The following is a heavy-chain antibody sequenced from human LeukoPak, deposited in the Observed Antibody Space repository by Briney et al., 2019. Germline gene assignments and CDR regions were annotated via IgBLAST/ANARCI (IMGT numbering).Heavy chain of an antibody. J-gene: IGHJ3*02. CDR3: ARDMLGGARLRYAFDI. V-gene: IGHV1-2*02. CDR1: GYTFTGYY. Sequence: ASVKVSCKASGYTFTGYYMHWVRQAPGQGLEWMGWINPNSGGTNYAQKFQGRVTMTRDTSISTAYMELSRLRSDDTAVYYCARDMLGGARLRYAFDIWGQGTMVTVSS. D-gene: IGHD2-21*01. CDR2: INPNSGGT.